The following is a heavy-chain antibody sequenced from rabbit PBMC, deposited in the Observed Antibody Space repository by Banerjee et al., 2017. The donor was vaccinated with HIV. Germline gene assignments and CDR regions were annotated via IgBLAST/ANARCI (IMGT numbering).Heavy chain of an antibody. J-gene: IGHJ4*01. CDR3: AREINGPFKL. Sequence: QEQVEESGGDLVKPGASLTLTCTASGFSFSSTHWISWVRQAPGKGLEWIASIYIGGINSYYASWAKGRFTISKTSSTTVTLQMTSLTAADTATYFCAREINGPFKLWGPGTLVTVS. D-gene: IGHD2-1*01. V-gene: IGHV1S45*01. CDR1: GFSFSSTHW. CDR2: IYIGGINS.